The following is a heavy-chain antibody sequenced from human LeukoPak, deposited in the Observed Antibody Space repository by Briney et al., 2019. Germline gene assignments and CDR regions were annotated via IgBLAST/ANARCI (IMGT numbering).Heavy chain of an antibody. CDR1: GFTFSNYA. V-gene: IGHV3-23*01. D-gene: IGHD6-19*01. J-gene: IGHJ4*02. CDR3: TLVQVAGVFDY. CDR2: ITGSGGNT. Sequence: GGSLRLSCAGSGFTFSNYAMSWVRQAPGKGLEWVSAITGSGGNTYYADSVKGRFTISRDDARNSLYLQMNSLRAEDTAVYYCTLVQVAGVFDYWGQGTLVTVSS.